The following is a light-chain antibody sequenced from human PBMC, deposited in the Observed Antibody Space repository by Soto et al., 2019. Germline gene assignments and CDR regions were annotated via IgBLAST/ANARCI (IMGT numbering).Light chain of an antibody. V-gene: IGKV3-20*01. CDR2: GAS. J-gene: IGKJ5*01. CDR3: QHCKCSPIT. Sequence: EIVLRRSPVTLSLSPGERATLSCMASQSVSSVYLACYQQKRGQPPRLPIYGASSRATGIPDRFSGSGSGTDFSLTISRLEPEDFATYYCQHCKCSPITFGQGTRLGL. CDR1: QSVSSVY.